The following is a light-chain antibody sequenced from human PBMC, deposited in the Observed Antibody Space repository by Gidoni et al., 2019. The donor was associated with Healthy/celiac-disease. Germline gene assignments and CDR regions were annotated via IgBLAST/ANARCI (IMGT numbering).Light chain of an antibody. CDR1: QGLSSY. Sequence: AIRMTQSPSSLSASTGDRVTITCRASQGLSSYLAWYQQIPGKAPKLLIYAASTLQSGVPSRFSGSGSGTDFTLTISCLQSEDFATYYCQQYYSYPPYTFXXXTKLEIK. CDR3: QQYYSYPPYT. J-gene: IGKJ2*01. V-gene: IGKV1-8*01. CDR2: AAS.